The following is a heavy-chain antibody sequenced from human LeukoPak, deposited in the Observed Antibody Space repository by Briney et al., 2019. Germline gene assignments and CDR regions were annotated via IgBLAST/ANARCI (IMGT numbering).Heavy chain of an antibody. Sequence: SQTLSLTCTVSGGSISSGGYYWSWIRQHPGKGLEWIGYIYYSGSTYYNPSLKSRVTISVDTSKNQFSLKLSSVTAADMAVYYCARWELRGWFDPRGQGTLVTVSS. D-gene: IGHD1-26*01. CDR3: ARWELRGWFDP. CDR1: GGSISSGGYY. J-gene: IGHJ5*02. CDR2: IYYSGST. V-gene: IGHV4-31*03.